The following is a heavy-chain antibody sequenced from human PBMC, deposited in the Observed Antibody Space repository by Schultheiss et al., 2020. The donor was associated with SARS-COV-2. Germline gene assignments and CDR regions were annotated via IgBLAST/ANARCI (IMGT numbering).Heavy chain of an antibody. J-gene: IGHJ4*02. CDR2: MNPNSGNT. Sequence: ASVKVSCKASGYTFTSYDINWVRQATGQGLEWMGWMNPNSGNTGYAQKFQGRVTMTRNTSISTAYMELSRLRSDDTAVYYCARDFIAVAGNAYWGQGTLVTVSS. CDR1: GYTFTSYD. V-gene: IGHV1-8*01. D-gene: IGHD6-19*01. CDR3: ARDFIAVAGNAY.